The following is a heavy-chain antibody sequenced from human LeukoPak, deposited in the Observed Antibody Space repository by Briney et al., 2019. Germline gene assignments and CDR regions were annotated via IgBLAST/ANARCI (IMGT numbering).Heavy chain of an antibody. Sequence: SETLSLTCTVSGYFISSGYYWGWTRQPPGKGLQWIGSIHHSGSTYYNPSLKSRVTMSVDTSKNQFSLKLSSVTAADTAVYYCARGVIGYYYGSGSYYSTLNYYYYYMDVWGKGTTVTISS. CDR3: ARGVIGYYYGSGSYYSTLNYYYYYMDV. D-gene: IGHD3-10*01. V-gene: IGHV4-38-2*02. CDR1: GYFISSGYY. CDR2: IHHSGST. J-gene: IGHJ6*03.